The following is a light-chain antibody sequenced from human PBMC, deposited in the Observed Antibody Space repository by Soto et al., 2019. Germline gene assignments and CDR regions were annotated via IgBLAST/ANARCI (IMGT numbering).Light chain of an antibody. J-gene: IGKJ5*01. Sequence: DIQMTQSPSSLSASVGDRVTITCRASQSISSYLNWYQQKPGKAPKLLIYAASSLQSGVPSRFSGRGSGTDFTLTISSLQPEDFATYYCQHSYSTPLTFGQGTRLEIK. CDR1: QSISSY. V-gene: IGKV1-39*01. CDR3: QHSYSTPLT. CDR2: AAS.